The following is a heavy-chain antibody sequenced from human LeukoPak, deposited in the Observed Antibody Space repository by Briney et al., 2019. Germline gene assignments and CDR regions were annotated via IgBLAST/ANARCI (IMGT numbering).Heavy chain of an antibody. CDR2: INPNSGGT. Sequence: APVKVSCKASGYTFTGYYMHWVRQAPGQGLEWMRWINPNSGGTNYAQKFQGWVTMTRDTSISTAYMELRSLRSDDTAVYYCARDSSSGNNWFDPWGQGTLVTVSS. J-gene: IGHJ5*02. CDR3: ARDSSSGNNWFDP. CDR1: GYTFTGYY. V-gene: IGHV1-2*04. D-gene: IGHD6-19*01.